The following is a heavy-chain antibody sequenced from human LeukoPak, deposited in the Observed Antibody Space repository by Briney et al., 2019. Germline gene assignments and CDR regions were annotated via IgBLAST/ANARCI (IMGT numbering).Heavy chain of an antibody. J-gene: IGHJ4*02. V-gene: IGHV4-34*01. Sequence: SETLSLTCAVYGGSFSGYYWSWIRQPPGKGLEWIGEINHSGGTNYNPSLKSRVTISVDTSKNQFSLKLSSVTAADTAVYYCAKNPRKYYFDYWGQGTLVTVSS. CDR1: GGSFSGYY. CDR2: INHSGGT. CDR3: AKNPRKYYFDY.